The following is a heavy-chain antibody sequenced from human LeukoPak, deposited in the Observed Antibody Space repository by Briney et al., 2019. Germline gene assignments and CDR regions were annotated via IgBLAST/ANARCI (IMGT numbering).Heavy chain of an antibody. V-gene: IGHV3-23*01. Sequence: GVSLRLSCVASGLTFSSYAVTWVRQAPGKSRVCVSTIIGSGGSTYYADSVKGRFTISRDNSKNTLYLQMNSLRAEDTAIYYCAKAKDSTDWYYFDYWGQGTQVTVSS. J-gene: IGHJ4*02. CDR3: AKAKDSTDWYYFDY. CDR2: IIGSGGST. CDR1: GLTFSSYA. D-gene: IGHD6-19*01.